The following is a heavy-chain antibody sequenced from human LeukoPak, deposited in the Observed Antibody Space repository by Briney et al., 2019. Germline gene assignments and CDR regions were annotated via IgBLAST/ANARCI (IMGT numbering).Heavy chain of an antibody. D-gene: IGHD6-13*01. CDR2: ISGSGGST. CDR1: GFTFSSYS. V-gene: IGHV3-23*01. CDR3: ARGSDSSSWSPSAPSYYYYYMDV. Sequence: GGSLRLSCAASGFTFSSYSMNWVRQAPGEGLEWVSAISGSGGSTYYADSVKGRFTISRDNSKNTLYLQMNSLRAEDTAVYYCARGSDSSSWSPSAPSYYYYYMDVWGKGTTVTVSS. J-gene: IGHJ6*03.